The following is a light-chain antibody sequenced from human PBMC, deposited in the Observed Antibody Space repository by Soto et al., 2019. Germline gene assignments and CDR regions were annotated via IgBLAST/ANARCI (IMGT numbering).Light chain of an antibody. V-gene: IGLV1-40*01. CDR2: GNS. J-gene: IGLJ1*01. Sequence: QSVLTQPPSVSGAPGQRVTISCTGSSSNIGAGYDVHWYQQLPGTAPKLLIYGNSNRPSGVPDRFSGSKSGTSASLAITGLHAEYEADYACQSYDSSLSAFYVFGTGTKLTVL. CDR1: SSNIGAGYD. CDR3: QSYDSSLSAFYV.